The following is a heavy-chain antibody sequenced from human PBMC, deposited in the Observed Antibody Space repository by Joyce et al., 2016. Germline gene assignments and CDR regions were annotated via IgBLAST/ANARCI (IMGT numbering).Heavy chain of an antibody. J-gene: IGHJ4*02. D-gene: IGHD6-19*01. V-gene: IGHV3-30-3*01. CDR1: GITFSSNA. CDR2: ISYDGSSK. CDR3: ARDKWASAVAGTGFEY. Sequence: QVQLVESGGGVVQPGRSLRLSCAASGITFSSNAMHWVRQAPGKGLEWVAVISYDGSSKYYADSGKGRFTISRDNSKNTLDLQMSSLRAEDTAVYYCARDKWASAVAGTGFEYWGQGTLVTVSS.